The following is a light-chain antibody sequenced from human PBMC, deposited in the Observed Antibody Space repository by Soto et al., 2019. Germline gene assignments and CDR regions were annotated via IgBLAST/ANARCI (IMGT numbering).Light chain of an antibody. CDR2: SNT. J-gene: IGLJ2*01. Sequence: QSVLTQPPSASGTPGQTIAISCSGGSSNIGSHTVNWYQQLPGTAPRLLIYSNTQRPSGVPDRFSGSKSGTSASLAITGLQSEYEGDYSCAAWDDSLNGVVFGGGTKVTV. CDR1: SSNIGSHT. V-gene: IGLV1-44*01. CDR3: AAWDDSLNGVV.